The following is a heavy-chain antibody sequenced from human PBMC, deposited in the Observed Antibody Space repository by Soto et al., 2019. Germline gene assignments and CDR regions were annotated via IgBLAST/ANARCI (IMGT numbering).Heavy chain of an antibody. V-gene: IGHV3-23*01. Sequence: EVQLLESGGGLVQPGGSLRLSCAASGFTFSSYAMSWVRQAPGKGLEWVSVITNSGENTLSADSVKGRFTISRDNSKNTLYLQMNSLRVDDTAVYFCAKGTLGYCSGGSCYPLDYWGQGTLVTVSS. CDR3: AKGTLGYCSGGSCYPLDY. D-gene: IGHD2-15*01. CDR1: GFTFSSYA. J-gene: IGHJ4*02. CDR2: ITNSGENT.